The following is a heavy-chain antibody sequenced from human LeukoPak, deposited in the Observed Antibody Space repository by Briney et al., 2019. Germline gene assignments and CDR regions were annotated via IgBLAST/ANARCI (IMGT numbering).Heavy chain of an antibody. CDR1: GYTFTSYD. CDR3: ARRGFFNYYYYGMDV. Sequence: ASVKVSCKASGYTFTSYDINWVRQATGQGLEWMGWMNPNSGNTGYAQKFQGRVTMTRNTSISTAYMELSSLRSEDTAVYYRARRGFFNYYYYGMDVWGQGTTVTVSS. V-gene: IGHV1-8*01. J-gene: IGHJ6*02. D-gene: IGHD5-12*01. CDR2: MNPNSGNT.